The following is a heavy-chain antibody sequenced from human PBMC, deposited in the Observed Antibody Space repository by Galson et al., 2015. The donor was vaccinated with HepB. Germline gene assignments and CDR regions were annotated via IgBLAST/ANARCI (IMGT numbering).Heavy chain of an antibody. CDR2: VSCYNGKT. CDR3: AKEIDSSGETPFQH. D-gene: IGHD3-22*01. CDR1: GYTFTNSG. J-gene: IGHJ1*01. Sequence: SVKVSCKASGYTFTNSGLNWVRQAPGHGLEWIGWVSCYNGKTDFAPKFQGRVSMTTDTSISTAYMELSSLRSDDTALYYCAKEIDSSGETPFQHWGQGTLVTVSS. V-gene: IGHV1-18*04.